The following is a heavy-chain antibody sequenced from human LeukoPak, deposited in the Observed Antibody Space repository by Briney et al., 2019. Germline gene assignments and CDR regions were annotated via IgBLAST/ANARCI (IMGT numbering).Heavy chain of an antibody. D-gene: IGHD3-22*01. Sequence: ASVKVSCKASGYIFTGYYMHWVRQAPGQGLEWMGIINPSGGSTSYAQKFQGRVTMTRDTSTSTVYMELSSLRSEDTAVYYCARDPSYYYDSSGYLSWGQGTLVTVSS. V-gene: IGHV1-46*03. J-gene: IGHJ5*02. CDR1: GYIFTGYY. CDR3: ARDPSYYYDSSGYLS. CDR2: INPSGGST.